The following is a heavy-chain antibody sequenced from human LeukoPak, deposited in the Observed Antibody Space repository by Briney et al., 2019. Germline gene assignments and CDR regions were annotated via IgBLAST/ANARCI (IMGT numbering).Heavy chain of an antibody. J-gene: IGHJ4*02. D-gene: IGHD3-16*02. Sequence: SETLSLTCTVSGGSISSYYWSWIRQPPGKGLEWIGYIFYSGSTNYNPSLKSQVTISVDTSKNQFSLQLSSVTAADTAVFYCARGVAGYYDYVWGSYRFDYWGQGTLVTVSS. CDR1: GGSISSYY. CDR2: IFYSGST. V-gene: IGHV4-59*12. CDR3: ARGVAGYYDYVWGSYRFDY.